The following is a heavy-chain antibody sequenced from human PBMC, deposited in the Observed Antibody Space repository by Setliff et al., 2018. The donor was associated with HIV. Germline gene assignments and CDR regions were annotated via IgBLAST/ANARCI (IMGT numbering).Heavy chain of an antibody. J-gene: IGHJ5*02. D-gene: IGHD2-15*01. CDR3: ARGPEEGDCSGGSCYGNFDP. CDR1: GGTFSSYP. CDR2: VIPIFGTA. Sequence: ASVKVSCKASGGTFSSYPVSWVRQAPGQGLEWIGGVIPIFGTANYAQKFQGRVTITADGSTSTVFMELNSLRPEDTAVYYCARGPEEGDCSGGSCYGNFDPWGQGTLVTVSS. V-gene: IGHV1-69*13.